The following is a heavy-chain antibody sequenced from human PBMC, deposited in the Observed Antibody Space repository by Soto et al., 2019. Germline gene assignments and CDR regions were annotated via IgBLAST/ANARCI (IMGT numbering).Heavy chain of an antibody. CDR1: GYSISSGNY. J-gene: IGHJ3*02. CDR2: VYHSGST. V-gene: IGHV4-38-2*01. Sequence: LSVTCAVSGYSISSGNYWGWIRQPPGKGLEWIGSVYHSGSTYYNPSLKSRVTISLDTSKNQVSLRLSSVTAADTAMYYCARARWYDGFDIWGQGTMVTVSS. CDR3: ARARWYDGFDI. D-gene: IGHD2-15*01.